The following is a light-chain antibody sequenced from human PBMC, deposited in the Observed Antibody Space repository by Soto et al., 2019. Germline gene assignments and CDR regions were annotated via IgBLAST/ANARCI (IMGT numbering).Light chain of an antibody. CDR3: HQYGTSPRT. CDR2: GAS. J-gene: IGKJ1*01. V-gene: IGKV3-20*01. CDR1: QRVTNSY. Sequence: EIVLSQSPDTLSLSPGERATLSCRASQRVTNSYLAWYQQKPGQAPRLLIFGASSRATGIPDRFSGSGSGTDFTLTISSLEPEDFALYFCHQYGTSPRTFGPGNKVEF.